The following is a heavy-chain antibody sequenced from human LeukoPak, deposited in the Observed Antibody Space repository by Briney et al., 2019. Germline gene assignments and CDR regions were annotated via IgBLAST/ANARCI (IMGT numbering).Heavy chain of an antibody. CDR3: ASQYYGRDAFDI. V-gene: IGHV4-39*07. J-gene: IGHJ3*02. CDR1: GGSISSSTFY. CDR2: IYYRGST. Sequence: SGTLSLTCTVSGGSISSSTFYWAWIRQPPGKGLEWIGSIYYRGSTYYNPSLKSRVTISVDRSKNQFSLRLSSVTAADTAMYFCASQYYGRDAFDIWGQGTMVTVSS. D-gene: IGHD3-10*01.